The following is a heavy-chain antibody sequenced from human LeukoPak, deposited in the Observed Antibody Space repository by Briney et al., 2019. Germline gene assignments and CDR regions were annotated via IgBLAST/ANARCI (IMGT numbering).Heavy chain of an antibody. CDR2: ISAYNGNT. Sequence: ASVKVSCKASGYTFTSYGISWVRQAPGQGLEWMGWISAYNGNTNYAQKLQGRVTMTTDTSTSTAYMELRSLRSDDTAVYYCATPKRGVTMVRGVMEGIDYWGQGTLVTVSS. D-gene: IGHD3-10*01. J-gene: IGHJ4*02. CDR1: GYTFTSYG. CDR3: ATPKRGVTMVRGVMEGIDY. V-gene: IGHV1-18*01.